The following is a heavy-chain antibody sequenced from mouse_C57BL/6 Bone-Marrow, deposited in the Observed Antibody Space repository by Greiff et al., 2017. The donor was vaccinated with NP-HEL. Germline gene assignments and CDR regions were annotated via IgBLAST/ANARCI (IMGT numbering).Heavy chain of an antibody. D-gene: IGHD1-1*01. CDR2: IRSKSNNHAT. J-gene: IGHJ1*03. V-gene: IGHV10-1*01. Sequence: EVKLVESGGGLVQPKGSLKLSCAASGFSFNTYAMHWVRQAPGKGVEWVARIRSKSNNHATYYADSVKDRFTISRAESESMLYLQMNDLKTEDTAMCYWVRDDYGSGPYFDVWGTGTTVTVSS. CDR1: GFSFNTYA. CDR3: VRDDYGSGPYFDV.